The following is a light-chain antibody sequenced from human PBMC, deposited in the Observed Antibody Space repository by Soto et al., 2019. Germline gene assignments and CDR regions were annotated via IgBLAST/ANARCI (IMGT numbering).Light chain of an antibody. J-gene: IGKJ2*01. CDR1: QSVSSSY. CDR2: AAS. V-gene: IGKV3-20*01. Sequence: EIVLTQSPGTLSLSPGERATLSRRASQSVSSSYLAWYQQKPGQAPRLLIFAASSRATGIPDRFSGSGSGTDFTLTISRLEPEDSAVYYCQQYGNLYTFGQGTKLEIK. CDR3: QQYGNLYT.